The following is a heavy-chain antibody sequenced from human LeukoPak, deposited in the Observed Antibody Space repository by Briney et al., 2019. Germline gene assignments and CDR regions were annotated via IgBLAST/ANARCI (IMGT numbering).Heavy chain of an antibody. CDR3: ARDGRGDLTWIQLWSPFDY. J-gene: IGHJ4*02. CDR2: IYSGGST. V-gene: IGHV3-66*02. Sequence: PGGSPRLSCAASGCTVSSSYMSWVRQAPGKGLEWVSVIYSGGSTYYADSVKGRFTISRDNSKNTLYLQMNSLRTEDTAVYYCARDGRGDLTWIQLWSPFDYWGQGTLVTVSS. CDR1: GCTVSSSY. D-gene: IGHD5-18*01.